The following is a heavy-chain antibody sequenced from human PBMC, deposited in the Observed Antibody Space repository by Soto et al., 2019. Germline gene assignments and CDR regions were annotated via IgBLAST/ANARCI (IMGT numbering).Heavy chain of an antibody. D-gene: IGHD2-15*01. CDR1: GFTFDDYA. CDR2: ISWNSGSI. V-gene: IGHV3-9*01. J-gene: IGHJ6*02. Sequence: GGSLRLSCAASGFTFDDYAMHWVRQAPGKGLEWVSGISWNSGSIGYADSLTGRFTISRDNAKNSLYLQMNSLRAEDTALSSCAKDIGIGYCSGGSCPSLVNYGMDVWGQGTTVTVSS. CDR3: AKDIGIGYCSGGSCPSLVNYGMDV.